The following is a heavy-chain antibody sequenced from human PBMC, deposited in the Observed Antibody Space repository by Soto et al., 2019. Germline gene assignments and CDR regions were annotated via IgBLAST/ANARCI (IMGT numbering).Heavy chain of an antibody. CDR2: ISSSSSYI. D-gene: IGHD6-13*01. V-gene: IGHV3-21*01. CDR1: GFTFSSYS. Sequence: PGGSLRLSCSASGFTFSSYSMIWVRQAPGQGLEWVSSISSSSSYIYYADSVKGRFTISRANAKNSLYLQMNSLRAEDTAGYYCARDLHWQPLDRESYWGQGTPVTVSS. J-gene: IGHJ4*02. CDR3: ARDLHWQPLDRESY.